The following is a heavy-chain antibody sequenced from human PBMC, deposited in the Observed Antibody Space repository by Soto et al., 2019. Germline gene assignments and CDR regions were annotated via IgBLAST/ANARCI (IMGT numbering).Heavy chain of an antibody. Sequence: GGSLRLSCAASGFTFSSYGMHWVRQAPGKGLEWVAVISYDGSNKYYADSVKGRFTISRDNSKNTLYLQMNSLRAEDTAVYYCAKDRYGSGSYRRYYYYGMDVWGQGTTVTVSS. CDR3: AKDRYGSGSYRRYYYYGMDV. CDR2: ISYDGSNK. D-gene: IGHD3-10*01. V-gene: IGHV3-30*18. J-gene: IGHJ6*02. CDR1: GFTFSSYG.